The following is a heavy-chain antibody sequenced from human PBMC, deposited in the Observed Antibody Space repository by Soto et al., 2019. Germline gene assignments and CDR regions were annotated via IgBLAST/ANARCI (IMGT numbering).Heavy chain of an antibody. D-gene: IGHD4-17*01. V-gene: IGHV4-59*01. CDR3: AREFSTVTNYGMDV. Sequence: QVQLQESGPGLVKPSETLSLTCTVSGGSISTYYWSWVRQPPGKGLEWIGYIYYSGSIHYQPSLKSRVTISVDTSKNQLSLKLSSVTAADAAVYYCAREFSTVTNYGMDVWGQGTTVTVSS. J-gene: IGHJ6*02. CDR2: IYYSGSI. CDR1: GGSISTYY.